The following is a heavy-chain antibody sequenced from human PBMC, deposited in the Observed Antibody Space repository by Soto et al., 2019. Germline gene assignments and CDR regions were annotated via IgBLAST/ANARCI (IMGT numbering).Heavy chain of an antibody. J-gene: IGHJ5*02. CDR3: VRDGTKTLRDWFNP. D-gene: IGHD1-1*01. CDR2: IYATGTT. V-gene: IGHV4-4*07. CDR1: GASISGFY. Sequence: SSETLSLTCTVSGASISGFYWSWIRKSAGKGLEWIGRIYATGTTDYNPSLKSRVMMSVDTSKKQFSLKLRSVTAADTAVYYCVRDGTKTLRDWFNPWGQGISVTVSS.